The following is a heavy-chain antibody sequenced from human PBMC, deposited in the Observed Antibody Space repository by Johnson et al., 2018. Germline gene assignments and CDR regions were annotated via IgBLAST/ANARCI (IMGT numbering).Heavy chain of an antibody. CDR2: ISPDGSRT. CDR1: GFTLSSYW. J-gene: IGHJ3*02. Sequence: VQLQESGGGLVQPGGSLRLSCAASGFTLSSYWMHWVRQVPGKGLVWVSRISPDGSRTSYADSVKGRFTISRDNAKSTLYLKMNSLRAEDTAVYYCARFQRVTTGAFDIWGQGTMVTVSS. V-gene: IGHV3-74*01. CDR3: ARFQRVTTGAFDI. D-gene: IGHD4-17*01.